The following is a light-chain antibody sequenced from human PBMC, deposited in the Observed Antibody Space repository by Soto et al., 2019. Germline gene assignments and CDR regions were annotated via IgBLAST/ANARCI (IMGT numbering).Light chain of an antibody. Sequence: QSALTQPASVSGSPGQSITISCTGTNSDIGAYNYVSWFQQHPGKAPKLIIYEISNRPSGVSYRFSGSKSGNTASLTISGLQAEDEADYYCSSDTSSTTVVFGGGTKLTVL. CDR2: EIS. CDR3: SSDTSSTTVV. CDR1: NSDIGAYNY. J-gene: IGLJ2*01. V-gene: IGLV2-14*01.